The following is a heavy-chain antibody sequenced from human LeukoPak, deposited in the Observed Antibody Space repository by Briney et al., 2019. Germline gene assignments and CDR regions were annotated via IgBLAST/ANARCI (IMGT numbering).Heavy chain of an antibody. J-gene: IGHJ4*02. CDR3: VRSNGWTPDY. Sequence: GGSLRLSCAASGFTFSSYWMNWVRQVPGEGLEWVAIIKHDGSEKFHVDSVKGRFTISRDNAKTSLFLQMNSLRVEGTSVYYCVRSNGWTPDYWGRGTLVTVSS. CDR2: IKHDGSEK. D-gene: IGHD2-15*01. V-gene: IGHV3-7*01. CDR1: GFTFSSYW.